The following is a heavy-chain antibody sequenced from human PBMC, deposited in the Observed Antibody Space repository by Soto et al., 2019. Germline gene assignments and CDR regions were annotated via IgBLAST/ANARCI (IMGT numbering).Heavy chain of an antibody. Sequence: QVQLVESGGGVVQPGRSLRLSCAASGFTFSNYGMHWVRQAPGKGLEWVAVISYDGSNTYYADSVKGRFTVSRDNSKNTLYLQMHSLRAEDTAVYYCAKDFHHYIVVVVAAILDYWGHRTLVTVAS. D-gene: IGHD2-15*01. CDR1: GFTFSNYG. J-gene: IGHJ4*01. CDR3: AKDFHHYIVVVVAAILDY. V-gene: IGHV3-30*18. CDR2: ISYDGSNT.